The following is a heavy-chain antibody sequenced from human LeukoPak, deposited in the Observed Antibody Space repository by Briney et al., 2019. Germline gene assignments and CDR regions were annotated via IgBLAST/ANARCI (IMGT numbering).Heavy chain of an antibody. V-gene: IGHV1-46*01. D-gene: IGHD3-22*01. CDR1: GYAFTSYY. CDR3: ARDKYYYDSSGYYPDYYFDC. Sequence: GASVKVSCKASGYAFTSYYMHWVRQAPGQGLEWMGIINPSGGSTSYAQKFQGRVTMNRDMSTSTVYMELSSLRSEDTAVYYCARDKYYYDSSGYYPDYYFDCWGQGT. CDR2: INPSGGST. J-gene: IGHJ4*02.